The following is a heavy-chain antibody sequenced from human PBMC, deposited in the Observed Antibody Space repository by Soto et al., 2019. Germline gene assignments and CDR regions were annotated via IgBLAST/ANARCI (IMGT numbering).Heavy chain of an antibody. V-gene: IGHV4-39*01. Sequence: QLQLQESGPGLVKPSETLFLTCTVSGGSISSSSYYWGWSRQPPGKGLEWIGSIYYSGSTYYNPSLKSRVTISVDTSKNQFSLKLSSVTAAETAVYYCAGHLIGYSGYDSDYWGQGTLVTVSS. CDR3: AGHLIGYSGYDSDY. CDR1: GGSISSSSYY. D-gene: IGHD5-12*01. J-gene: IGHJ4*02. CDR2: IYYSGST.